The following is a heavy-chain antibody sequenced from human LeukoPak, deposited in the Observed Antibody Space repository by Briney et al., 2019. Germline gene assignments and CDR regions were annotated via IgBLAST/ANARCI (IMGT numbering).Heavy chain of an antibody. CDR3: ARQSRVTIFGVVTSVPWFDP. CDR1: GGSISSGGYS. Sequence: SETLSLTCAVSGGSISSGGYSWSWIRQPPGKGLEWIGSIYYSGSTYYNPSLKSRVTISVDTSKNQFSLKLSSVTAADTAVYYCARQSRVTIFGVVTSVPWFDPWGQGTLVTVSS. V-gene: IGHV4-39*01. D-gene: IGHD3-3*01. CDR2: IYYSGST. J-gene: IGHJ5*02.